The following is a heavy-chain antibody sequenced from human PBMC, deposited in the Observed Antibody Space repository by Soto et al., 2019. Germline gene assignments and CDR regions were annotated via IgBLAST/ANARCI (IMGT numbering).Heavy chain of an antibody. Sequence: SETLSLTCTVSGGSISSGDYYWSWIRQPPGKGLEWIGYIYYSGSTYHNPSLKSRVTISVDTSKNQFSLKLSSVTAADTAVYYCARGVYDFWSGYLFDPWGQGTLVTVSS. CDR3: ARGVYDFWSGYLFDP. J-gene: IGHJ5*02. CDR2: IYYSGST. V-gene: IGHV4-30-4*01. D-gene: IGHD3-3*01. CDR1: GGSISSGDYY.